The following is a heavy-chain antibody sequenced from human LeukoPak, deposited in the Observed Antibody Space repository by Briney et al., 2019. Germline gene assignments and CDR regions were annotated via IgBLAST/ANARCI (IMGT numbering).Heavy chain of an antibody. Sequence: ASVKVSCKASGGTFSSYAISWVRQAPGQGLEWMGGIIPIFGTANYAQKFQGRVTITADKSTSTAYMELSSLRSEDTAMYYCAINQAGYCGGGSCYRHEFYYMDVWGKGTSVTVSS. CDR3: AINQAGYCGGGSCYRHEFYYMDV. J-gene: IGHJ6*03. CDR1: GGTFSSYA. CDR2: IIPIFGTA. D-gene: IGHD2-15*01. V-gene: IGHV1-69*06.